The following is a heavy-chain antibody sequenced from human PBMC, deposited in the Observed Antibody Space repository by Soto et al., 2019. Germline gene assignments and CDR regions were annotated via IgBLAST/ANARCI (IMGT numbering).Heavy chain of an antibody. Sequence: TXVRXXPGKGLEWVSAISGSGSITYYAASVKGRFTISRDNSKKTVYLQMNSLRAEDTAIYYCAKDPAAVAGGAFDYWGQGTLVTVSS. V-gene: IGHV3-23*01. CDR3: AKDPAAVAGGAFDY. CDR2: ISGSGSIT. J-gene: IGHJ4*02. D-gene: IGHD6-19*01.